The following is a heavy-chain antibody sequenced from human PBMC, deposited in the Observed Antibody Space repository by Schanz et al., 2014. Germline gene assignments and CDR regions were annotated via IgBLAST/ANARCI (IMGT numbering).Heavy chain of an antibody. CDR2: IWYDGNNK. D-gene: IGHD2-15*01. CDR3: ARVELSVYYYAMDV. CDR1: GFMFSSYG. Sequence: QVQLVESGGGMVQPGGSLRLSCAASGFMFSSYGMHWVRQAPGKGLEWVAVIWYDGNNKFYADSVKGRFTISRDNAKNSLYLQMNSLRAEDAAVYYCARVELSVYYYAMDVWGQGTTVTVSS. J-gene: IGHJ6*02. V-gene: IGHV3-33*01.